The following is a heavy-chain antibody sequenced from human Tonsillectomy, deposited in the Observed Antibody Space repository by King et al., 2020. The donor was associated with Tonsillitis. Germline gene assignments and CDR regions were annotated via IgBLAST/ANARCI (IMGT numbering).Heavy chain of an antibody. Sequence: VQLVESGAEVKKPGASVKVSCKASGYTFPGYYMHWVRQAPGQGLEWMGWINPNSGGTNHAQKFQGRVTMTRDTSISTAYMELSRLRSDDTAVYYCARDRLNDSSTTKWFDPWGQGALVTVSS. J-gene: IGHJ5*02. CDR2: INPNSGGT. CDR3: ARDRLNDSSTTKWFDP. V-gene: IGHV1-2*02. CDR1: GYTFPGYY. D-gene: IGHD2-2*01.